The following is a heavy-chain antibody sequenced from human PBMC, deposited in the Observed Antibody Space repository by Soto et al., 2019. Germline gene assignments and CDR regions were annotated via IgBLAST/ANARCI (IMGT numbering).Heavy chain of an antibody. CDR3: ARGSTVTTRLFYYYYGMDV. D-gene: IGHD4-17*01. CDR2: INPNSGGT. CDR1: GYTFTGYY. J-gene: IGHJ6*02. Sequence: GASVKVSCKASGYTFTGYYIHWVRQAPGQGLEWMGWINPNSGGTNYAQKFQGWVTMTRDTSISTAYMELSRLRSDDTAVYYCARGSTVTTRLFYYYYGMDVWGQGTTVTVSS. V-gene: IGHV1-2*04.